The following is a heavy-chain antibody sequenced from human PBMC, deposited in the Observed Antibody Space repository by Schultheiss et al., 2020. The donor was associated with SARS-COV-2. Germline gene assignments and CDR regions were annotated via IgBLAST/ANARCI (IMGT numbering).Heavy chain of an antibody. V-gene: IGHV3-21*01. CDR3: ARDRDSWYFDL. CDR1: GFTVSSNY. Sequence: GGSLRLSCAASGFTVSSNYMSWVRQAPGKGLEWVSSISSSGGYIYYADSVKGRFTISRDNARNSLYLQMNSLRAEDTAVYYCARDRDSWYFDLWGRGTLVTVSS. CDR2: ISSSGGYI. J-gene: IGHJ2*01.